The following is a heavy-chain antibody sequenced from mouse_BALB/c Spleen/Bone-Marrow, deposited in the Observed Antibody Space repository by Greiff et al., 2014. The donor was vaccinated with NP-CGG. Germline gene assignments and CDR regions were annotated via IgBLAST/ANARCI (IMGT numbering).Heavy chain of an antibody. J-gene: IGHJ4*01. CDR1: GFNIKDTY. CDR2: IDPANGNT. D-gene: IGHD4-1*01. CDR3: ARWEYYAMDY. V-gene: IGHV14-3*02. Sequence: VQLKESGAELVKPGASVKLSCTASGFNIKDTYMHWVKQRPEQGLEWIGRIDPANGNTKYDPKFQGKATITADTSSNTAYLQLSSLTSEDTAVYYCARWEYYAMDYGGQGTPVTVPS.